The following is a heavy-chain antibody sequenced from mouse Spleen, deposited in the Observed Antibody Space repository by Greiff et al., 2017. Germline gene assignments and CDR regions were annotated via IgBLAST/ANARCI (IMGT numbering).Heavy chain of an antibody. CDR1: GYTFTDYY. CDR3: ARSEGAY. V-gene: IGHV1-26*01. J-gene: IGHJ3*01. Sequence: QLQQSGPELVKPGASVKISCKASGYTFTDYYMNWVKQSHGKSLEWIGDINPNNGGTSYNQKFKGKATLTVDKSSSTAYMELRSLTSEDSAVYYCARSEGAYWGQGTLVTVSA. CDR2: INPNNGGT.